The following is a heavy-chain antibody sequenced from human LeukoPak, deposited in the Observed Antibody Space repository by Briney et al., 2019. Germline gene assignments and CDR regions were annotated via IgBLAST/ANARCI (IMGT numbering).Heavy chain of an antibody. CDR1: GFSFDDFE. CDR2: ISRSGRAT. V-gene: IGHV3-20*01. Sequence: GGSLRLSCAASGFSFDDFEMSWVRHVPGKGLEYVSGISRSGRATGYGDSVKGRFTISRDNAKNSLYLQMTSLRAEDTALYHCARVPGSHYYYYMDVWGKGTAVTVSS. CDR3: ARVPGSHYYYYMDV. J-gene: IGHJ6*03.